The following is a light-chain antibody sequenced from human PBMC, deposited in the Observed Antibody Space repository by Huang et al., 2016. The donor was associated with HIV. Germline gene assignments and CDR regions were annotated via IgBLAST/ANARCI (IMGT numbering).Light chain of an antibody. V-gene: IGKV3-20*01. CDR1: QGVHNSY. CDR2: GAS. J-gene: IGKJ2*01. Sequence: EIVLTQSPVTLSLSPGEGASFSCRASQGVHNSYLAGYQQKPGQAPRLLIFGASNRATGVPHRVRGSESGTDFTLTISGLDPEDFAVYYCQQYGTLPYTFGQGTKLEI. CDR3: QQYGTLPYT.